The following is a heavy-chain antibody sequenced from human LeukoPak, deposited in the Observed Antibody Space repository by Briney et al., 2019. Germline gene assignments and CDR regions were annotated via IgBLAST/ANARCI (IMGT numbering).Heavy chain of an antibody. J-gene: IGHJ4*02. CDR1: GGSFSGYY. CDR3: ARHVRWVFDY. CDR2: INHSGST. V-gene: IGHV4-34*01. D-gene: IGHD3-3*01. Sequence: SETLSLTCAVYGGSFSGYYWSWIRQPPGKGLEWIGEINHSGSTNYNPSLKSRVTISVDTSKNQFSLKLSSVTAADTAVYYCARHVRWVFDYWGQGTLVTVSS.